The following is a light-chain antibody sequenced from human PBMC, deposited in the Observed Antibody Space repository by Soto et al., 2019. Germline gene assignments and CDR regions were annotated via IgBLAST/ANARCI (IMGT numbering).Light chain of an antibody. V-gene: IGKV3-15*01. Sequence: ATLSVSPWERATLSCRASQSVSSNLAWYQQKPGQAPRLLIYGASTRATGIPARFSGSGSGTESTLTISSLQSEDFAVYYCQQYNNWPPLTFGGGTKVDIK. CDR3: QQYNNWPPLT. CDR1: QSVSSN. CDR2: GAS. J-gene: IGKJ4*01.